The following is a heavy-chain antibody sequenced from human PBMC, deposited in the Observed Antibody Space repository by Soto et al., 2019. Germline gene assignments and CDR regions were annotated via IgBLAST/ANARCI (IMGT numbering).Heavy chain of an antibody. J-gene: IGHJ3*02. CDR2: IRWNSGNI. Sequence: EVQLVESGGALVQPGRSLTLSCAASGFTFDDYAMHWVRQAPGKGLEWVSSIRWNSGNIAYADSVKGRFTISRDNAKNSLYMKMNTLRAEDTALYYCAKDLRYSDTTIWAWFAFEIWGQGSMVTVSS. CDR1: GFTFDDYA. CDR3: AKDLRYSDTTIWAWFAFEI. V-gene: IGHV3-9*01. D-gene: IGHD5-18*01.